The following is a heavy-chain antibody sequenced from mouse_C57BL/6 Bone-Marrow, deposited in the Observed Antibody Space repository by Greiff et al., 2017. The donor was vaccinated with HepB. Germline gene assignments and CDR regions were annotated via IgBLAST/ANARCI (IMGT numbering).Heavy chain of an antibody. V-gene: IGHV10-1*01. CDR1: GFSFNTYA. Sequence: EVQLVESGGGLVQPKGSLKLSCAASGFSFNTYAMTWVRQAPGKGLEWVARIRSKSNNYATYYAYSVKDRFTISRDDSESMLYLQMNNLTTEDTAMYYCVRQTAGSWFAYWGQGTLVTVSA. CDR3: VRQTAGSWFAY. CDR2: IRSKSNNYAT. J-gene: IGHJ3*01.